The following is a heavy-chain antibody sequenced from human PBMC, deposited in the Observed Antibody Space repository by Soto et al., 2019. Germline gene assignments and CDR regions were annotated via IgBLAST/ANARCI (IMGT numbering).Heavy chain of an antibody. D-gene: IGHD3-10*01. CDR3: AKIGQPSYYHYGLDV. Sequence: QGQLVQSGAEVKMPGASVKVSCKASGYTFTRYGISWVRQAPGQGLEWMGGISGDNGDANYAQRIQGRVSMTIDTTTTTADMKLRTLMTADAAVYYCAKIGQPSYYHYGLDVWGQGTTVTVSS. CDR1: GYTFTRYG. CDR2: ISGDNGDA. V-gene: IGHV1-18*01. J-gene: IGHJ6*02.